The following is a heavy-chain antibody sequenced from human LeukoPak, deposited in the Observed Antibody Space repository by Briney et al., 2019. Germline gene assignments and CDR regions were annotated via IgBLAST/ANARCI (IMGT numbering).Heavy chain of an antibody. J-gene: IGHJ4*02. V-gene: IGHV1-8*01. CDR2: MAPNTVAT. D-gene: IGHD4-23*01. Sequence: ASVTVPCTASRYTFTSNDIIWVRQATGQRLEYVGWMAPNTVATGSAQNFQGRVTMTRDTSISTAYLELSSLTSDDTAIYYCTRNGGGLGYWGQGTLVTVSS. CDR3: TRNGGGLGY. CDR1: RYTFTSND.